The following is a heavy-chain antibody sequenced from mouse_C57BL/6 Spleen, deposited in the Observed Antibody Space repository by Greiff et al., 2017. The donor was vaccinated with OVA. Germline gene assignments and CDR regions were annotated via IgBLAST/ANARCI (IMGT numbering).Heavy chain of an antibody. CDR3: GTGKGY. D-gene: IGHD4-1*01. CDR1: GYTFTSYW. CDR2: IDPSDSYT. Sequence: QVQLKQPGAELVKPGASVKLSCKASGYTFTSYWMQWVKQRPGQGLEWIGEIDPSDSYTNYNQKFKGKATLTVDTSSSTAYMQLSSLTSEDSAVYYCGTGKGYWGQGTTLTVSS. J-gene: IGHJ2*01. V-gene: IGHV1-50*01.